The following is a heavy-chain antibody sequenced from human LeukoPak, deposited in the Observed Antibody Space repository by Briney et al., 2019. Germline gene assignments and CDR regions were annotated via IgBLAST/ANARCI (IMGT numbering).Heavy chain of an antibody. Sequence: ASETLSLTCTVSGGSISSYYWSWTRQPPGKGLEWIGYIYYSGSTNYNPSLKSRVTISVDTSKNQFSLKLSSVTAADTAVYYCARELYGNFDYWGQGTLVAVSS. CDR2: IYYSGST. CDR1: GGSISSYY. V-gene: IGHV4-59*01. J-gene: IGHJ4*02. D-gene: IGHD2-8*01. CDR3: ARELYGNFDY.